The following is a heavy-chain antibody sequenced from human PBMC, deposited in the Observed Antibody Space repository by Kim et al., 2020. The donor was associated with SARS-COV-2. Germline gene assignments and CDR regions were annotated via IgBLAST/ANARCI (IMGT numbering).Heavy chain of an antibody. CDR2: IYSGGST. D-gene: IGHD6-13*01. CDR3: ASEYTPHSSSWYVFDY. J-gene: IGHJ4*02. Sequence: GGSLRLSCAASGFTVSSNYMSWVRQAPGKGLEWVSVIYSGGSTYYADSVKGRFTISRDNSKNTLYLQMNSLRAEDTAVYYCASEYTPHSSSWYVFDYWGQGTLVTVSS. V-gene: IGHV3-53*01. CDR1: GFTVSSNY.